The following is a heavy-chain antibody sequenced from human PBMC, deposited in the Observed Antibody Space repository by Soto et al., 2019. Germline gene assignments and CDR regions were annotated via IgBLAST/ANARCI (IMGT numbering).Heavy chain of an antibody. D-gene: IGHD3-3*01. CDR1: GGSISSYY. CDR3: ARDRDDFWSGYRPPVYFDY. V-gene: IGHV4-4*07. CDR2: IYTSGST. Sequence: LSLTCTVSGGSISSYYWSWIRQPAGKGLEWIGRIYTSGSTNYNPSLKSRVTMSVDTSKNQFSLKLSSVTAADTAVYYCARDRDDFWSGYRPPVYFDYWGQGTLVTVSS. J-gene: IGHJ4*02.